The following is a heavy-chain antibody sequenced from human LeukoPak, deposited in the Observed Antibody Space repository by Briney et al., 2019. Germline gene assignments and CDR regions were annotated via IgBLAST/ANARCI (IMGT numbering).Heavy chain of an antibody. CDR2: IYTSGST. J-gene: IGHJ4*02. D-gene: IGHD1-14*01. V-gene: IGHV4-4*09. CDR1: NGSISSYY. Sequence: NPSETLSLTCTVSNGSISSYYWSWIRQPPGEGLEWIGYIYTSGSTNYNPSLKSRVTISLDTSNNQFSLKLSSVTAADTAVYYCARGDLYRYYFDYWGQGTLVTVSS. CDR3: ARGDLYRYYFDY.